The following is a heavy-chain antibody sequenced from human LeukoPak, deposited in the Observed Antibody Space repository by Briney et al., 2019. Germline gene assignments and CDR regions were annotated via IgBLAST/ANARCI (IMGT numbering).Heavy chain of an antibody. CDR3: ARGGSSYYYYYYYMDV. CDR2: IYHSGST. CDR1: GYSISSGYY. D-gene: IGHD6-6*01. Sequence: SETLSLTCTVSGYSISSGYYWGRIRQPPGKGLEWIGSIYHSGSTYYNPSLKSRVTISVDTSKNQFSLKLSSVTAADTAVYYCARGGSSYYYYYYYMDVWGKGTTVTVSS. J-gene: IGHJ6*03. V-gene: IGHV4-38-2*02.